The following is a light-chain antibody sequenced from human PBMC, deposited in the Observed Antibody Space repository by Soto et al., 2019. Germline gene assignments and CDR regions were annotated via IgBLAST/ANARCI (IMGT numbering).Light chain of an antibody. CDR3: QQYGRSPWA. Sequence: EIVLTQSPGTLSLSPGEEATLSCRASQSVSGNLAWYQQRPGQVPRLLLYRASARAAGIPDRFSGSGSETDYTLTISSLAPEDFVVYYCQQYGRSPWAFGHGTQVEI. CDR1: QSVSGN. V-gene: IGKV3-20*01. CDR2: RAS. J-gene: IGKJ1*01.